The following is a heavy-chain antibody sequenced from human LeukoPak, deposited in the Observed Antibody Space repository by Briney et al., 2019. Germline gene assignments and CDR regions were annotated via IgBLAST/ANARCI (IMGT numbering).Heavy chain of an antibody. V-gene: IGHV4-59*12. Sequence: PSETLSLTCTVSGGSISSYYWSWIRQPPGKGLEWIGYIYYSGSTYYNPSLKSRVTISVDTSKNQFSLKLSSVTAADTAVYYCARGVVVITYDYWGQGTLVTVSS. CDR3: ARGVVVITYDY. CDR1: GGSISSYY. J-gene: IGHJ4*02. CDR2: IYYSGST. D-gene: IGHD3-22*01.